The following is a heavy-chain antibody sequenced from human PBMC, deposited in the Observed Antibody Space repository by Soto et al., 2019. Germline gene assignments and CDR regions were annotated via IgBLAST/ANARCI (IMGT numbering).Heavy chain of an antibody. D-gene: IGHD1-26*01. J-gene: IGHJ4*02. Sequence: SGGSLRLSCGASGFRFNSYSMNWVRQAPQKGLEWVSLIDARSNYIYYADSVKGRFTISRDNARNSLYLQMDSLRVEDTAVYYCVRENEMAGATSAFEYWGQGTPVTVSS. CDR3: VRENEMAGATSAFEY. CDR1: GFRFNSYS. CDR2: IDARSNYI. V-gene: IGHV3-21*06.